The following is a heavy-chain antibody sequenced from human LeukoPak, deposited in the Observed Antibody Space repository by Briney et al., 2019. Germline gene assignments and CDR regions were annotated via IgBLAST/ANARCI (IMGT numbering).Heavy chain of an antibody. D-gene: IGHD3-22*01. CDR1: GFTFSSYS. V-gene: IGHV3-48*04. CDR3: ARASSLVVVIDYYGMDV. J-gene: IGHJ6*02. CDR2: ISSSSSTI. Sequence: PGGSLRLSCAASGFTFSSYSMNWVRQAPGKGLEWVSYISSSSSTIYYADSVKGRFTISRDNAKNSLYLQMNSLRAEDTAVYYCARASSLVVVIDYYGMDVWGQGTTVTVSS.